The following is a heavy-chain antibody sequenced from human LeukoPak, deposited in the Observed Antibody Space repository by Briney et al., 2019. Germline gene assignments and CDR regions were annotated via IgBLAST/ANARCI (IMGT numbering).Heavy chain of an antibody. V-gene: IGHV1-69*06. CDR3: ARDATPHGSGSYHY. D-gene: IGHD3-10*01. CDR1: GGTFSSYA. Sequence: GASVKVSCKASGGTFSSYAISWVRQAPGQGLEWMGGIIPIFGTANYAQKFQGRVTITADKSTSTAYMELSSLRSEDTAVYYCARDATPHGSGSYHYWGQGTLVTVSS. J-gene: IGHJ4*02. CDR2: IIPIFGTA.